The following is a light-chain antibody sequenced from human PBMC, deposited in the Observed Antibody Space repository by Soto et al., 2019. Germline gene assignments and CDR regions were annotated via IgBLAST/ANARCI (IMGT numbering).Light chain of an antibody. J-gene: IGLJ1*01. V-gene: IGLV2-14*01. CDR2: EVN. Sequence: QSALIQPASVSGSPGQSITISCTGTSRDVGGSNYVSWYQHHPHRAPKLLIYEVNYRPSGVSSRFSGSKSGNTASLTISGLQADDEADYYCSSYTSSNTLEVFGVGTRSPS. CDR1: SRDVGGSNY. CDR3: SSYTSSNTLEV.